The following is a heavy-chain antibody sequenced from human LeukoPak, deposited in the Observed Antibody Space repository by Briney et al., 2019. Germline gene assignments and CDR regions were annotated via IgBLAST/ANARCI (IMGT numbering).Heavy chain of an antibody. D-gene: IGHD6-19*01. CDR3: AREPAADPGTGWSYFDY. J-gene: IGHJ4*02. Sequence: ASVKVSCKTSGHTFADYYMHWVRQAPGQGLEWMGWINPYSGGTNYAQKFQGRVTMTRDTSISTAYMELSRLRSDDTAMYYCAREPAADPGTGWSYFDYWGQGTLVTVSS. CDR2: INPYSGGT. V-gene: IGHV1-2*02. CDR1: GHTFADYY.